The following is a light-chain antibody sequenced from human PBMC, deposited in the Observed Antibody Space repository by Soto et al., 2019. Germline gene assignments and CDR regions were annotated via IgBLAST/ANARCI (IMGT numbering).Light chain of an antibody. CDR3: SAWDASLNGYV. J-gene: IGLJ1*01. CDR2: SNY. V-gene: IGLV1-44*01. CDR1: SSNIGSKT. Sequence: QSVLTQPPSASGTPGQRVTISCSGSSSNIGSKTVNWYQQLPGTAPKLLIYSNYQRPSGVPDRFSGSKSGTSASLAISGRQSEYEADYYCSAWDASLNGYVFGTGTKLTVL.